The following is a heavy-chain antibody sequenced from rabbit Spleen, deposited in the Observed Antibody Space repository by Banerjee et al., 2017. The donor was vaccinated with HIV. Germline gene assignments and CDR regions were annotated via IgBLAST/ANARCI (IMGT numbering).Heavy chain of an antibody. CDR1: GFDFTNYY. Sequence: QEQLTETGGGLVQPGGSLTLSCKASGFDFTNYYISWVRQAPGKGLEWIACIYGGSSGSAYYASWAKGRFTIFKTSSTTVTLQMTSLTAADTATYFCARGIAYGYAGDAYPPYAMDLWGQGTLVTVS. D-gene: IGHD6-1*01. J-gene: IGHJ6*01. CDR2: IYGGSSGSA. CDR3: ARGIAYGYAGDAYPPYAMDL. V-gene: IGHV1S45*01.